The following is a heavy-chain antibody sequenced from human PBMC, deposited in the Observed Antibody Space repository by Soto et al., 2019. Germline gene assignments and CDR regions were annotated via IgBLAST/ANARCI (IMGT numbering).Heavy chain of an antibody. Sequence: QVQLVQSGAEVKKPGASVKVSCKASGYTFTSYAMHWVRQAPGQRLEWMGWINAGNGNTKYSQKLQGRVTITRDTSASTAYMEQSSLRSEDTAVYYCARDGMTKGCFDPWGQGTLVTVS. CDR1: GYTFTSYA. J-gene: IGHJ5*02. CDR2: INAGNGNT. D-gene: IGHD1-1*01. V-gene: IGHV1-3*01. CDR3: ARDGMTKGCFDP.